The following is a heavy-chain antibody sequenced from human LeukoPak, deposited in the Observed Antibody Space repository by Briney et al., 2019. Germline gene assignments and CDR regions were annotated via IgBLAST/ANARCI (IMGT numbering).Heavy chain of an antibody. J-gene: IGHJ4*02. D-gene: IGHD5-18*01. CDR3: ARDMTDTAMTKASYYFDY. CDR1: GFTPSSYA. V-gene: IGHV3-30-3*01. Sequence: GGSLRLSCAASGFTPSSYAMHWVRQAPGKGLEWVAVISYDGSNKYYADSVKGRFTISRDNSKNTLYLQMNSLRAEDTAVYYCARDMTDTAMTKASYYFDYWGQETLVTVSS. CDR2: ISYDGSNK.